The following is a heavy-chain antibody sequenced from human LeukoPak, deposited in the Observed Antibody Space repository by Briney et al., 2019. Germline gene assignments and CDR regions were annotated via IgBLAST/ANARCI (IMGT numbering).Heavy chain of an antibody. CDR3: AKRQCSGGSCYSDY. V-gene: IGHV3-23*01. Sequence: GGSLRLSCAASGFTFSSYAMSWVRQAPGKGLEWVSAISGSGGSTYYADSVKGRFTISRDNSKNTLNLQMNSLRAEDTAVYYCAKRQCSGGSCYSDYWGQGTLVTVSS. D-gene: IGHD2-15*01. J-gene: IGHJ4*02. CDR2: ISGSGGST. CDR1: GFTFSSYA.